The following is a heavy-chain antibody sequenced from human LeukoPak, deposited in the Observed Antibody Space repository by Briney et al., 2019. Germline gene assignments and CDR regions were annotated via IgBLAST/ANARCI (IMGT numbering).Heavy chain of an antibody. CDR1: GDSISSGTYY. J-gene: IGHJ4*02. CDR3: AREHSRSPHFDY. CDR2: VYDSGNT. Sequence: TLSLTCTVSGDSISSGTYYWSWIRQHPGKGLEWIGYVYDSGNTYYNPSLKSRVTISVDTSKNQFSLKLTSVTSADTAVYYCAREHSRSPHFDYWGQGTLVTVSS. D-gene: IGHD6-6*01. V-gene: IGHV4-31*03.